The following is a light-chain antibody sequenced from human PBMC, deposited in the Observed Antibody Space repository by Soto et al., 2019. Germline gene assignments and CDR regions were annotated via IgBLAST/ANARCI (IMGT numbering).Light chain of an antibody. CDR2: GAS. CDR1: QSVGSS. V-gene: IGKV3-15*01. CDR3: QQYGSSPRT. J-gene: IGKJ1*01. Sequence: EIVMTQSPATLSVSPCERATLSFRASQSVGSSLAWYQQKPGQAPRLLIYGASTRATGIPARFSGSGSGTEFTLTISRLEPEDFAVYYCQQYGSSPRTFGQGTKVDIK.